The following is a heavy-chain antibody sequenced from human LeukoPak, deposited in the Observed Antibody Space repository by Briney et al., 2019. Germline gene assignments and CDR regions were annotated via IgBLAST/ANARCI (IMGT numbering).Heavy chain of an antibody. CDR2: IYYSGST. Sequence: PSETLSLTCAVYGGSFSGYYWSWIRQPPGKGLEWIGYIYYSGSTNYNPSLKSRVTISVDTSKNQFSLKLSSVTAADTAVYYCARAQYYDFWSGYFAFDIWGQGTMVTVSS. V-gene: IGHV4-59*01. D-gene: IGHD3-3*01. CDR3: ARAQYYDFWSGYFAFDI. CDR1: GGSFSGYY. J-gene: IGHJ3*02.